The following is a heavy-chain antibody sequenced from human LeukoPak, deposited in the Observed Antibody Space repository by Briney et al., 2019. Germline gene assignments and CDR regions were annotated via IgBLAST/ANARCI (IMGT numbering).Heavy chain of an antibody. V-gene: IGHV1-2*02. J-gene: IGHJ4*02. CDR1: GYTFTGYY. D-gene: IGHD4-17*01. CDR2: INPNSGGT. CDR3: ARVKGGPVTKTIDY. Sequence: ASVKVSCKASGYTFTGYYMHWVRRAPGQGLEWMGWINPNSGGTNYAQKFQGRVTMTRDTSISTAYMELSRPRSDDTAVYYCARVKGGPVTKTIDYWGQGTLVTVSS.